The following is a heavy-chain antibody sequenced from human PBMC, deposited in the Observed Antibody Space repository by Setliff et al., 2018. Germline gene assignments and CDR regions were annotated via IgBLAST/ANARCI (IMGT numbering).Heavy chain of an antibody. J-gene: IGHJ5*02. V-gene: IGHV3-23*01. Sequence: LRRTLSLTCAVYDGSFSDYYWSWGRQAPGKGLEWVSAISGSGGSTYYADSVEGRFSISRDNSRNTLYLQMNSLRAEDTASYFCSRDPNGDYVGAFDPWGQGILVTVSS. D-gene: IGHD4-17*01. CDR1: DGSFSDYY. CDR3: SRDPNGDYVGAFDP. CDR2: ISGSGGST.